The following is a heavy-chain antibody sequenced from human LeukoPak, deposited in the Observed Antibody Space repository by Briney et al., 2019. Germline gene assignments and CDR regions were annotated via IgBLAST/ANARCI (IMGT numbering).Heavy chain of an antibody. J-gene: IGHJ5*01. V-gene: IGHV3-21*01. Sequence: GGSLRLSCAASGFTFSSYSMNWVRQAPGKGLEWVSSISSSSSYIYYADSVKGRFTISRDNAKNSLFLQMNSLRVEDTAVYYCAREKWLAAAAFFDPWGQGTVVTVSS. CDR1: GFTFSSYS. D-gene: IGHD6-13*01. CDR2: ISSSSSYI. CDR3: AREKWLAAAAFFDP.